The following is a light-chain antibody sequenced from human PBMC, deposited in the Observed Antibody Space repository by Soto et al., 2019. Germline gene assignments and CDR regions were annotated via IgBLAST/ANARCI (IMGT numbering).Light chain of an antibody. J-gene: IGKJ5*01. Sequence: VVLTQSPGTLFLSPGERTTLSCRASQSISRYLAWYQQKPGQGPRLLIYGASSRATGTPDRFSGSGSGTDFTLTITRLEPEDSAVYFCQQYTGPPTTFGQGTRLEIK. CDR3: QQYTGPPTT. CDR1: QSISRY. V-gene: IGKV3-20*01. CDR2: GAS.